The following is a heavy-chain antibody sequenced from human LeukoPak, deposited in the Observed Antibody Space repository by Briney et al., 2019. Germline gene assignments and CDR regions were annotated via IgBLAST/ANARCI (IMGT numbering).Heavy chain of an antibody. Sequence: GGSLRLSCAASEFTFNNYAMGWVRQTPGKGLEWVSGITGNGRSTYYADSVKGRFTISRDNSKNTLYLQVNSLRAEDTAAYFCAKSGTMGATRFDWYFDLWGRGTQVIVSS. V-gene: IGHV3-23*01. CDR1: EFTFNNYA. J-gene: IGHJ2*01. CDR3: AKSGTMGATRFDWYFDL. D-gene: IGHD1-26*01. CDR2: ITGNGRST.